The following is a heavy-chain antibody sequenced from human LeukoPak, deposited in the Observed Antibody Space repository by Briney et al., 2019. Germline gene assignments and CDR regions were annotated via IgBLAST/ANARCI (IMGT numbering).Heavy chain of an antibody. Sequence: GGSLRLSCAASGFTFSSYGMHWVRQAPGKGLEWVAVISYDGSNKYYADSVKGRFTISRDNSKNTLYLQMNSLRAEDTAVYYCANSVEQQLVPLYWGMDVWGQGTTVTVSS. CDR2: ISYDGSNK. D-gene: IGHD6-13*01. V-gene: IGHV3-30*18. J-gene: IGHJ6*02. CDR1: GFTFSSYG. CDR3: ANSVEQQLVPLYWGMDV.